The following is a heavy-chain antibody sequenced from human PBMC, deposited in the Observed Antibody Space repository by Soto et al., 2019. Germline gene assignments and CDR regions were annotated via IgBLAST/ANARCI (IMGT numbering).Heavy chain of an antibody. Sequence: ASVKVSCKASGGTFSSYAISWVRQAPGQGLEWMGGIIPIFGTANYAQKFQGRVTITADESTSTAYMELSSLRSEDTAVYYCARVEYDSSGYYPFDYWGQGTLVTAPQ. CDR1: GGTFSSYA. J-gene: IGHJ4*02. V-gene: IGHV1-69*13. CDR3: ARVEYDSSGYYPFDY. D-gene: IGHD3-22*01. CDR2: IIPIFGTA.